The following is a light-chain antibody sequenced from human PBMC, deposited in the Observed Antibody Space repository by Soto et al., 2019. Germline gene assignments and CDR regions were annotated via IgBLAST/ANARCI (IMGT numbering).Light chain of an antibody. J-gene: IGKJ2*01. CDR2: GAS. Sequence: EIVLTQFPGSLSLSPGDRATLSCTASQSVSSTYLAWYQQKPGQAPSLLVSGASNRATDIPDRFSGSGSGTDFTLTISRLEPEDFAVYYCQQSGSSPFTFGQGTRLEIK. V-gene: IGKV3-20*01. CDR1: QSVSSTY. CDR3: QQSGSSPFT.